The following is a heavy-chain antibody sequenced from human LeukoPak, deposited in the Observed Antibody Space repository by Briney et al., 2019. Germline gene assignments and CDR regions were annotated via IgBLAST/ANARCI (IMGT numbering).Heavy chain of an antibody. Sequence: PSETLSLTCTVSGGSISSYYWSWIRQPPGKGLEWIGYIYYSGSTNYNPSLKSRVTISVDTSKNQFSLKLSSVTAADTAVYYCARRGILTGYYFFDYWGQGTLVIFSS. CDR1: GGSISSYY. V-gene: IGHV4-59*08. J-gene: IGHJ4*02. CDR2: IYYSGST. CDR3: ARRGILTGYYFFDY. D-gene: IGHD3-9*01.